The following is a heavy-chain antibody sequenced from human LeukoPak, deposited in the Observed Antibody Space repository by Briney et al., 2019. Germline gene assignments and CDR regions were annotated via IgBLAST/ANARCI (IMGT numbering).Heavy chain of an antibody. CDR2: ISGSGRST. V-gene: IGHV3-23*01. J-gene: IGHJ6*03. Sequence: GGSLRLSCAASGITFSSYAMSWVRQAPGKGLEWVSGISGSGRSTFYADSVKGRFTISRDNSKNTMYLQMNRLRAEDTAVYYCARDPRYCSSTSCYFMDAWGKGTTVTISS. D-gene: IGHD2-2*01. CDR1: GITFSSYA. CDR3: ARDPRYCSSTSCYFMDA.